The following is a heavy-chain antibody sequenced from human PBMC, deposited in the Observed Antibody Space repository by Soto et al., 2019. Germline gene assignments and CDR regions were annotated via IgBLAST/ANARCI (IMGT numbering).Heavy chain of an antibody. Sequence: QVQLVQSGAEVKTPGSSVRVSCKTAGRTFLISAIAWVRQAPGQGLEWMGGIIPILGTIHIAQNFQGRVNFTADRSTNTGYQDLVSLRSEEHATNFCARGKEWEQPPNHYFFDYWGQGSQVIVSS. CDR2: IIPILGTI. CDR3: ARGKEWEQPPNHYFFDY. V-gene: IGHV1-69*06. CDR1: GRTFLISA. D-gene: IGHD1-26*01. J-gene: IGHJ4*02.